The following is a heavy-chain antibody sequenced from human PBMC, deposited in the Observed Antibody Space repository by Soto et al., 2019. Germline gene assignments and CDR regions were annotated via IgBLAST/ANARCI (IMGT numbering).Heavy chain of an antibody. Sequence: PSETLSLTCAVSGSSISSDYYWGWIRQPPGKGLEWIGSINHSGSTYYNPSLKSRVTISVDTSKNQFSLKLTSVTAADTAVYYCATAPKIDYFDSWAQGTLVTV. CDR1: GSSISSDYY. CDR3: ATAPKIDYFDS. J-gene: IGHJ4*02. CDR2: INHSGST. V-gene: IGHV4-38-2*01.